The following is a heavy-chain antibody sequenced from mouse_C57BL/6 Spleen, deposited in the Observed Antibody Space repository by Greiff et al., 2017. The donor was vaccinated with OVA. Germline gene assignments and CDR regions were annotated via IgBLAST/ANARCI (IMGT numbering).Heavy chain of an antibody. J-gene: IGHJ1*03. Sequence: QVQLQQPGAELVKPGASVKLSCKASGYTFTSYWMQWVKQRPGQGLEWIGEIDPSDSYTNYNQKFKGKATLTVDTSSSTAYMQLSSLTSEDSAVYYCALWYFDVWGTGTTVTVSS. CDR3: ALWYFDV. V-gene: IGHV1-50*01. CDR1: GYTFTSYW. CDR2: IDPSDSYT.